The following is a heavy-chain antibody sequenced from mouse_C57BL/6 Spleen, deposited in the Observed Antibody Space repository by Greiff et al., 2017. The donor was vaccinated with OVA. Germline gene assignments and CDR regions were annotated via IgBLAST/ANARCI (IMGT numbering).Heavy chain of an antibody. Sequence: EVKLMESGGGLVKPGGSLKLSCAASGFTFSSYAMSWVRQTPEKRLEWVATISDGGSYTYYPDNVKGRFTISRDNAKNNLYLQMSHLKSEDTAMYYCARGSNPDYWGQGTTLTVSS. V-gene: IGHV5-4*03. CDR3: ARGSNPDY. CDR1: GFTFSSYA. CDR2: ISDGGSYT. D-gene: IGHD2-5*01. J-gene: IGHJ2*01.